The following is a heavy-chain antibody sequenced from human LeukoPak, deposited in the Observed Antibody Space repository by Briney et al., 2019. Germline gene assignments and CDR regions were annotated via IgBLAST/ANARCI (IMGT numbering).Heavy chain of an antibody. V-gene: IGHV1-18*01. CDR2: ISAYNGNT. Sequence: PLASVKVSCKASGYTFTSYGISWVRQAPGQGLEWMGWISAYNGNTNYAQKLQGRVTMTTDTSTSTAYMELRSLRSDDTAVYYCARDLGPPLLADYYYYGMDVWGQGTTVTVSS. D-gene: IGHD1-26*01. J-gene: IGHJ6*02. CDR3: ARDLGPPLLADYYYYGMDV. CDR1: GYTFTSYG.